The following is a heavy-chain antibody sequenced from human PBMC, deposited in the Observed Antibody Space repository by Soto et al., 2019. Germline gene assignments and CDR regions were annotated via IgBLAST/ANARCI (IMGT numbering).Heavy chain of an antibody. J-gene: IGHJ5*02. D-gene: IGHD5-12*01. Sequence: SETLSLTCTVSGGSISSSGYYWSWIRQPPGKGLEWIGEINHSGSTNYNPSLKSRVTISVDTSKNQFSLKLSSVTAADTAVYYCARVNSGWLPWGQGTLVTVSS. CDR3: ARVNSGWLP. CDR1: GGSISSSGYY. CDR2: INHSGST. V-gene: IGHV4-39*07.